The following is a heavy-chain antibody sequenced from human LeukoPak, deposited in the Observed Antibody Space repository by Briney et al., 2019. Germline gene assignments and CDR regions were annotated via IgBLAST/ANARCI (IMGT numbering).Heavy chain of an antibody. CDR1: GFTFSSYA. Sequence: GGSLRLSCAASGFTFSSYAMHWVRQAPGKGLEWVAVIWYDGSYKYYADSVKGRFSISRDNSRNTVDLQMNSLRAEDTAMYYCARGDGYKLVDYWGQGTLVTVSS. V-gene: IGHV3-33*08. CDR3: ARGDGYKLVDY. D-gene: IGHD5-24*01. CDR2: IWYDGSYK. J-gene: IGHJ4*02.